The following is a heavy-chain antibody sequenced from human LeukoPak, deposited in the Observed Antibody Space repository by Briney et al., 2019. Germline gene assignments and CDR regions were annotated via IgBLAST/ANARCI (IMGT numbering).Heavy chain of an antibody. J-gene: IGHJ4*02. CDR1: GASISGSGYY. D-gene: IGHD3-10*01. Sequence: SETLSLTCAVSGASISGSGYYWGWIRQPPGMELQWIGNIYHTGSTYYNASLQSRVTISIDTSKNQFSLRLSSVTAADTAVYYCAGLYGSGSYYGYWGQGTLVTVSS. V-gene: IGHV4-39*01. CDR3: AGLYGSGSYYGY. CDR2: IYHTGST.